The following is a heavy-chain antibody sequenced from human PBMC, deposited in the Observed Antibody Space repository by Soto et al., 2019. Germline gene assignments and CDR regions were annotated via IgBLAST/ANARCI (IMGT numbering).Heavy chain of an antibody. CDR3: ARIRITMVRGVIIVGGKFDY. D-gene: IGHD3-10*01. Sequence: QVTLKESGPVLVKPTETLTLTCTVSGFSLSNARMGVSWIRQPPGKALEWLAHIFSNDEKSYSTSLKSRLTISKDTSKSQVVLNMTRMDPVDTATYYCARIRITMVRGVIIVGGKFDYWGQGTLVTVSS. CDR2: IFSNDEK. J-gene: IGHJ4*02. CDR1: GFSLSNARMG. V-gene: IGHV2-26*01.